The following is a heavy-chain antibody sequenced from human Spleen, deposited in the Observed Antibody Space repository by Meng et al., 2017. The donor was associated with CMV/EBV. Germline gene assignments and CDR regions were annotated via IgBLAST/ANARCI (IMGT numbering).Heavy chain of an antibody. Sequence: GESLKISCVASGFTFSSYEMNWVRQAPGKGLEWVSFISGSGNSIHYADSVKGRFTVSRDTFKNTLYLQMNSLRAEDTAVYFCASASGYYFDSSGYPDWGQGTLVTVSS. CDR3: ASASGYYFDSSGYPD. CDR1: GFTFSSYE. V-gene: IGHV3-48*03. D-gene: IGHD3-22*01. J-gene: IGHJ4*02. CDR2: ISGSGNSI.